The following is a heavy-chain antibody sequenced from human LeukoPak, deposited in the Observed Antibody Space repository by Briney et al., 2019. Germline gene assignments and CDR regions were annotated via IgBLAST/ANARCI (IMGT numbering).Heavy chain of an antibody. J-gene: IGHJ6*03. CDR2: INHSGST. D-gene: IGHD6-6*01. Sequence: PSETLSLTCAVYGGSFSGYYWSWIRQPPGKGLEWIGEINHSGSTNYNPSLKSRVTISVDTSKNQFSLKLSSVTAADTAVYYCARASSIAALRNYYYYYMDVWGKGTTVTVSS. V-gene: IGHV4-34*01. CDR1: GGSFSGYY. CDR3: ARASSIAALRNYYYYYMDV.